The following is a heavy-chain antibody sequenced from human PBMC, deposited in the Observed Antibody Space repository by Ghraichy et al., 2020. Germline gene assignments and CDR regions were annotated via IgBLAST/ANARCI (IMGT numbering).Heavy chain of an antibody. Sequence: GESLNISCAASGFTFSSYWMHWVRQAPGKGLVWVSRIKSDGSSTGYADSVKGRFTISRDNAKNTLYLQMNSLQAEDTAVYYCARGEMATVYWGQGTLVTVSS. D-gene: IGHD5-24*01. CDR2: IKSDGSST. CDR1: GFTFSSYW. J-gene: IGHJ4*02. CDR3: ARGEMATVY. V-gene: IGHV3-74*01.